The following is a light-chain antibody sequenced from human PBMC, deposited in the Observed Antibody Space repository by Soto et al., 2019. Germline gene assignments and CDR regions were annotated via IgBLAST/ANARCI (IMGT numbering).Light chain of an antibody. CDR1: QSINTW. Sequence: DIQMTQPPSTLSASVGDRVTITCRASQSINTWLAWYQQKPGKVPNLLIYDSTNLESGVPSRFSGSGSGTEFTLTISSLQPDDFATYYCQQYNSDSWTFGQGTKVDIK. V-gene: IGKV1-5*01. J-gene: IGKJ1*01. CDR3: QQYNSDSWT. CDR2: DST.